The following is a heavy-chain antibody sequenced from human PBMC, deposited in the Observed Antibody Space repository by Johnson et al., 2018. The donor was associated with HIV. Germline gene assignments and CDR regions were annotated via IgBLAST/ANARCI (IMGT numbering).Heavy chain of an antibody. CDR1: GFTFSSYA. CDR3: AIDLAMIVVAYAFDI. Sequence: QVQLVESGGGVVQPGRSLRLSCAASGFTFSSYAMHWVRQAPGKGLEWVAVISYDGSNKYYADSVKGRFTISRDNSKNTLYLQMNSLRAEDTAVYYCAIDLAMIVVAYAFDISGQGTMVTVSS. J-gene: IGHJ3*02. CDR2: ISYDGSNK. D-gene: IGHD3-22*01. V-gene: IGHV3-30-3*01.